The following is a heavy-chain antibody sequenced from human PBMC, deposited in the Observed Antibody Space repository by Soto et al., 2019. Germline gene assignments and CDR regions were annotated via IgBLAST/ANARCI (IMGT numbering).Heavy chain of an antibody. D-gene: IGHD2-8*02. V-gene: IGHV1-2*02. Sequence: HEHLVQSGAEVKRPGASLKVSCKASGYSFTGYYIHWVRQAPGQGLEWMGWINPDSGATNYAQNFRGRVTLTSDTSINTASMDLTSLTSDDTAVYYCARGDYGTGGYPFPYFDYWGQGTLVIVSS. CDR1: GYSFTGYY. J-gene: IGHJ4*02. CDR2: INPDSGAT. CDR3: ARGDYGTGGYPFPYFDY.